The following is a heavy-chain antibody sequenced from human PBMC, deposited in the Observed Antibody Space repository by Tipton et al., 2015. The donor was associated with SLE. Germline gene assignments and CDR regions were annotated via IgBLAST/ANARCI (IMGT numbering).Heavy chain of an antibody. J-gene: IGHJ4*03. CDR2: LYFGDNT. Sequence: GSLRLSCAVSGFTVSGDFMSWVRQTPGKGLEWVSVLYFGDNTYYADSVKGRFTISRDNSKNTLYLQMNSLRPEDTAVYYCAGGRWRSEDFDFWGQGTSVTVSS. D-gene: IGHD3-16*01. CDR1: GFTVSGDF. CDR3: AGGRWRSEDFDF. V-gene: IGHV3-66*02.